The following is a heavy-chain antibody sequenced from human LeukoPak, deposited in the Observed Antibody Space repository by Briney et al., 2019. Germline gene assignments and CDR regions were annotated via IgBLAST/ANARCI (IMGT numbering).Heavy chain of an antibody. CDR2: IYYSGST. D-gene: IGHD6-13*01. CDR3: ARDRSIAAAAPYWYFDL. V-gene: IGHV4-59*01. J-gene: IGHJ2*01. CDR1: GGSISSYY. Sequence: SETLSLTCTVSGGSISSYYWSWIRQPPGKGLEWIGYIYYSGSTNYNPSLKSRVTISVDTSKNQFSLKLSSVTAADTAVCYCARDRSIAAAAPYWYFDLWGRGTLVTVSS.